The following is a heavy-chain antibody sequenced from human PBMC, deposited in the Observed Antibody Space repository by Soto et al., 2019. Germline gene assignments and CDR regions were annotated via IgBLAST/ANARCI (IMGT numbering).Heavy chain of an antibody. CDR3: VNFYDSSGYYYDY. Sequence: PGGSLRLSCSASGFTFSSYAMHWVRQAPGKGLEYVSAISSNGGSTYYADSVKGRFTISRDNSKNTLYLQMSSLRAEDTAVYYCVNFYDSSGYYYDYWGQGTLVTVSS. CDR1: GFTFSSYA. D-gene: IGHD3-22*01. J-gene: IGHJ4*02. V-gene: IGHV3-64D*06. CDR2: ISSNGGST.